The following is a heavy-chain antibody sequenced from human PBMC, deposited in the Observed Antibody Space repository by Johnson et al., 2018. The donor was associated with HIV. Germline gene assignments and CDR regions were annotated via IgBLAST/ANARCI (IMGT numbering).Heavy chain of an antibody. J-gene: IGHJ3*02. Sequence: VQLVESGGVVVQPGRSLRLSCAASGFTFNDYGMSWVRQGPGKGLEWVSSINWNGGTTGYVDSVKGRFTISRDNAKNSLYLQMNSLRAEDTALYYCARSLGSQPLRGAFDIWGQGTMVTVSS. V-gene: IGHV3-20*04. D-gene: IGHD1-26*01. CDR3: ARSLGSQPLRGAFDI. CDR1: GFTFNDYG. CDR2: INWNGGTT.